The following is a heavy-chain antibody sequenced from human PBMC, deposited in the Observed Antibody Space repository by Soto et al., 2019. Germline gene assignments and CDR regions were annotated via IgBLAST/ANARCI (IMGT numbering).Heavy chain of an antibody. Sequence: PSETLSLTCTVSGASINNFAYYWGWIRQPPGKGLEWIGTVYYNENTYYNPSLKSRVAISVDTAKNQFSLNLGSATAADTAIYFCARRERYYGSPGWFDPWGQGTLVSVSS. D-gene: IGHD3-10*01. CDR1: GASINNFAYY. J-gene: IGHJ5*01. CDR2: VYYNENT. V-gene: IGHV4-39*01. CDR3: ARRERYYGSPGWFDP.